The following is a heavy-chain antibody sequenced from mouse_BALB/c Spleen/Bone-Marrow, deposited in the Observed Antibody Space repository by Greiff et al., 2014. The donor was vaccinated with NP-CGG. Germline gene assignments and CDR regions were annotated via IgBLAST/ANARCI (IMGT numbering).Heavy chain of an antibody. J-gene: IGHJ2*01. Sequence: EVKLVESGGDLVKPGGSLKLSCAASGFTFSSYATSWVRQTPEKRLEWVATISSGGSYTYYPDSVKGRFTISRDNAKNTLYLQMSSLRSEDTAMYYCARRYVNCFDYFDYWGQGTTLTVSS. V-gene: IGHV5-9-1*01. CDR2: ISSGGSYT. CDR1: GFTFSSYA. CDR3: ARRYVNCFDYFDY. D-gene: IGHD2-1*01.